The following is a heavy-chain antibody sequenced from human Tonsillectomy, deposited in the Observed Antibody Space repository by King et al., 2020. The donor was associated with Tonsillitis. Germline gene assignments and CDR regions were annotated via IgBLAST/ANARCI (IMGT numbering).Heavy chain of an antibody. J-gene: IGHJ6*02. CDR3: VREGLAAGGIGDDYYYGMDV. V-gene: IGHV3-33*01. CDR2: IWYDGSNK. Sequence: VQLVESGRGVVQPGRSLRLSCAASGFTFSRYGMHWVRQAPGKGLEWVAVIWYDGSNKYYADSVKGRFTISRDNSKNTLYLQMNSLRAEDTAVYYCVREGLAAGGIGDDYYYGMDVWGQGTTVTVSS. D-gene: IGHD6-13*01. CDR1: GFTFSRYG.